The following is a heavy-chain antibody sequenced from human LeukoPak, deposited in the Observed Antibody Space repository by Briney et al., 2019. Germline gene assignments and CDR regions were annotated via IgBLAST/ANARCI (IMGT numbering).Heavy chain of an antibody. CDR2: IWYDGSKK. CDR1: GFTFSSNG. Sequence: GGSLRLSCAASGFTFSSNGMHWVRQAPGKGPEWVAVIWYDGSKKYYADFVKGRFTVSRDNSKNMLYLQMNSLRAEDTAVYYCARLSGSYLDYWGQGTLVTVSS. V-gene: IGHV3-33*08. D-gene: IGHD1-26*01. J-gene: IGHJ4*02. CDR3: ARLSGSYLDY.